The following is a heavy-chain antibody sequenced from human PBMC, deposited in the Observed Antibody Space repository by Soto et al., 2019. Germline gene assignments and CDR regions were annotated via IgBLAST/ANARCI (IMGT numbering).Heavy chain of an antibody. CDR1: GYTFTSYA. Sequence: GASVQVPSKASGYTFTSYAMHWVRQAPGQRLEWMGWINAGNGNTKYSQKFQGRVTITRDTSASTAYMELSSLRSEDTAVYYCARLERWLQLGHYYGMDVWGQGTTVTVS. J-gene: IGHJ6*02. D-gene: IGHD5-12*01. CDR2: INAGNGNT. V-gene: IGHV1-3*01. CDR3: ARLERWLQLGHYYGMDV.